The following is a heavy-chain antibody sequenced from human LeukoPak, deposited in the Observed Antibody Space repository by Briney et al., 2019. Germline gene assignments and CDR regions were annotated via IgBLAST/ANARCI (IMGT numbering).Heavy chain of an antibody. V-gene: IGHV3-33*01. Sequence: GRSLRLSCAASGFTFSNYGMHWVRQAPGKGLEWVAVIWHDGSQKYSADSVKGRFSISRDNSRDTLYLQMDSLRAEDTAMYYCARGAFDYWGQGTLVTVSS. CDR3: ARGAFDY. CDR2: IWHDGSQK. CDR1: GFTFSNYG. J-gene: IGHJ4*02.